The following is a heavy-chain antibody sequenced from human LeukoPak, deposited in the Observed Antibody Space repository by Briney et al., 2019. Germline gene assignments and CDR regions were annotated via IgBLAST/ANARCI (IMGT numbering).Heavy chain of an antibody. V-gene: IGHV1-2*02. CDR1: GYTFTGYY. D-gene: IGHD1-26*01. CDR3: ARLPIVGATTIYYFDY. CDR2: INPNSGGT. J-gene: IGHJ4*02. Sequence: ASVKVSCKASGYTFTGYYMHWVRQAPGQGLEWVGWINPNSGGTNYAQTFQGRVTMTRDTSISTAYMELSRLRSDDTAVYYCARLPIVGATTIYYFDYWGQGTLVTVSS.